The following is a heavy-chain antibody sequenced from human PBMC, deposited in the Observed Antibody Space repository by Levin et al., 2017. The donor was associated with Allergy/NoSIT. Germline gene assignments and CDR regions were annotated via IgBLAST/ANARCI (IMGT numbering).Heavy chain of an antibody. J-gene: IGHJ4*02. CDR3: ARVISSGWEYYLDY. CDR1: GYSFTGYW. Sequence: LGESLKISCQASGYSFTGYWIGWVRQMPGKGLEWMGIIYPGDSDTRYSPSFQGQVIISVDKSNSTAYLQWSSLKASDSAIYYCARVISSGWEYYLDYWGQGTLVTVSS. V-gene: IGHV5-51*01. D-gene: IGHD6-19*01. CDR2: IYPGDSDT.